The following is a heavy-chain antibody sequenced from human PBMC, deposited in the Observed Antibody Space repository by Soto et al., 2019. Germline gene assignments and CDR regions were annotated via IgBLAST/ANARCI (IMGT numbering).Heavy chain of an antibody. CDR3: ARDTSNYFDF. CDR2: IITYNGNT. CDR1: GYTFDTCY. V-gene: IGHV1-18*01. J-gene: IGHJ4*02. D-gene: IGHD2-2*01. Sequence: ASVKGSCKTSGYTFDTCYMSWLRQAPVQGLEWIGLIITYNGNTNYVPKFQGRITMTTDTSTSTSYMDLRTLRSDHTAIYFCARDTSNYFDFWGQGTPVTVPS.